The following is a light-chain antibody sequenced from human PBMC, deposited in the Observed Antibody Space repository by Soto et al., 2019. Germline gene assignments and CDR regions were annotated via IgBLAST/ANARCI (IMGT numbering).Light chain of an antibody. J-gene: IGKJ1*01. CDR2: GAS. CDR1: QSVNSN. CDR3: QQYNNWWT. V-gene: IGKV3-15*01. Sequence: EIVMTQSPATLSVSPGERATLSCRASQSVNSNLAWYQQKPGQAPRLLISGASTRATGIPARFSGSGSETEFTLTISGLQSEDFAVYYCQQYNNWWTFGQGTKVEMK.